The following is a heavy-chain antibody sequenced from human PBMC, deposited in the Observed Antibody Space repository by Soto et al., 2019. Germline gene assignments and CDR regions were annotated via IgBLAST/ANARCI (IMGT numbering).Heavy chain of an antibody. J-gene: IGHJ6*02. D-gene: IGHD3-16*01. CDR2: IDTSGTT. CDR1: GGSISSYY. Sequence: QVQVQESGPGLVKPSETLPLTCTVSGGSISSYYCSCIRQAAGKGLGWIGRIDTSGTTNYNPSLRSRVTMSVDASKNQFSLNLSSVTAADTAVYFCARGPRGYVYYHGMDVLGQGTTVTVSS. CDR3: ARGPRGYVYYHGMDV. V-gene: IGHV4-4*07.